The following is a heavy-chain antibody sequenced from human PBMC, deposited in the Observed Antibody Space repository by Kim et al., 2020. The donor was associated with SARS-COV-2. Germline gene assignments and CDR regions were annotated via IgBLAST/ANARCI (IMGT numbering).Heavy chain of an antibody. CDR2: ISSSGTYI. D-gene: IGHD1-26*01. CDR3: ARGRGEGGTLKYYSDY. CDR1: GFSFSKYN. Sequence: GGSLRLSCAASGFSFSKYNMNWVRQAPGKGLEWVASISSSGTYIYHADSLKGRFTISRDNAKNSLYMQMNSLRAEDSAVYYCARGRGEGGTLKYYSDYWGQRTLVTVSS. V-gene: IGHV3-21*01. J-gene: IGHJ4*02.